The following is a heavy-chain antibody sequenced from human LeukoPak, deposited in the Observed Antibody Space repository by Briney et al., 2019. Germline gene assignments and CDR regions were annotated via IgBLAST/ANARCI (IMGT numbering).Heavy chain of an antibody. CDR1: GGSISSYY. Sequence: PSETLSLTCTVSGGSISSYYWSWIRQPPGKGLEWTGYIYYSGRTNYNPSLKSRVTISVDTSKNQFSLKLSSVTAADTAVYYCARGPNRYYFDYWGQGTLATVSS. CDR3: ARGPNRYYFDY. J-gene: IGHJ4*02. V-gene: IGHV4-59*01. CDR2: IYYSGRT. D-gene: IGHD2/OR15-2a*01.